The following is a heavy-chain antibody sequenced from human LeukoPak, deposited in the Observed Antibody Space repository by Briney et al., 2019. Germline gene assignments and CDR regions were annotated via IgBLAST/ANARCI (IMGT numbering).Heavy chain of an antibody. D-gene: IGHD5-18*01. Sequence: ASVKVSCKAFGFTFTSSAVQWVRQARGQRLEWIGWIVVGSGNTNYAQKFQERVTITRDMSTSTAYMELSSLRSEDTAVYYCAASLRGYSYGAYWGQGTLVTVSS. V-gene: IGHV1-58*01. J-gene: IGHJ4*02. CDR2: IVVGSGNT. CDR3: AASLRGYSYGAY. CDR1: GFTFTSSA.